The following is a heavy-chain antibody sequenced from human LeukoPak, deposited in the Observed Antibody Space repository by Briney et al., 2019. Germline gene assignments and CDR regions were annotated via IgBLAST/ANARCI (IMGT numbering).Heavy chain of an antibody. D-gene: IGHD5-18*01. CDR1: GFTFSSYA. V-gene: IGHV3-23*01. Sequence: GGSLRLSCAASGFTFSSYAMSWVRQAPRKGLEWVSAISGSGGSTYYADSVKGRFTISRDNSKNTLYLQMNSLRAEDTAVYYCAKGWIQLWLLDAFDIWGQGTMVTVSS. CDR2: ISGSGGST. J-gene: IGHJ3*02. CDR3: AKGWIQLWLLDAFDI.